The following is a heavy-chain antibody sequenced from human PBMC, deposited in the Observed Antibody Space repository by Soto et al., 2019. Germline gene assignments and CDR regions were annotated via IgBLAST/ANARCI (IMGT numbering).Heavy chain of an antibody. D-gene: IGHD3-10*01. J-gene: IGHJ4*02. CDR1: GFSLTNVQTG. CDR3: ARISGRFGASHFDF. CDR2: ILSDVEQ. V-gene: IGHV2-26*01. Sequence: QVTLKESGPVLVQATETLTLTCNVSGFSLTNVQTGVAWIRQPPGKALEWLAHILSDVEQSYKSSLKKRLTISPDTSKRQVGRVMTNVEPVYTATYYCARISGRFGASHFDFWGQGSSVIVSS.